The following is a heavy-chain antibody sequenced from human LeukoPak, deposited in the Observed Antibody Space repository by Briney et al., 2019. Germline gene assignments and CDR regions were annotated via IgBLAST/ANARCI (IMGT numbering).Heavy chain of an antibody. CDR3: ARAELELGDMDV. CDR1: GGSISSSSYY. J-gene: IGHJ6*03. Sequence: PSETLSLTCTVSGGSISSSSYYWGWIRQPPGKGLEWIGSIYYSGSTYYNPSLKSRVTISVDTSKNQFSLKLSSVTAADTAVYYCARAELELGDMDVWGKGTTVTVSS. D-gene: IGHD1-7*01. V-gene: IGHV4-39*01. CDR2: IYYSGST.